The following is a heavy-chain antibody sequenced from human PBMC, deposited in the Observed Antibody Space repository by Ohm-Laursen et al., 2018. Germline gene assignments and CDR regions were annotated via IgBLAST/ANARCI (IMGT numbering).Heavy chain of an antibody. V-gene: IGHV4-59*01. CDR1: TVSISSYY. CDR2: IYYSGST. CDR3: ASLKLGKLDY. Sequence: SETPSLTCTVSTVSISSYYWTWIRQPPGKGLEWIGYIYYSGSTNYSPSPRSRVTISVDTSKNQFSLKLSPVTAADTAVYYCASLKLGKLDYWGQGTLVTVSS. D-gene: IGHD7-27*01. J-gene: IGHJ4*02.